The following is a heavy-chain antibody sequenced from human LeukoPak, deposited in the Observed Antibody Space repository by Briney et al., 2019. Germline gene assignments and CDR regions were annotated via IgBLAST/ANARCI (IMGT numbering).Heavy chain of an antibody. CDR3: ARDRRPSGYAPPRFDY. Sequence: GGSLRLSCAASGFSFSNYWLSWVRQAPGKGLEWVANIKDDGSEKYYVDSVKGRFTISRDNAKNSLYLQMNSLRAEDTAVYYCARDRRPSGYAPPRFDYWGQGTLVTVSS. D-gene: IGHD5-12*01. J-gene: IGHJ4*02. V-gene: IGHV3-7*01. CDR2: IKDDGSEK. CDR1: GFSFSNYW.